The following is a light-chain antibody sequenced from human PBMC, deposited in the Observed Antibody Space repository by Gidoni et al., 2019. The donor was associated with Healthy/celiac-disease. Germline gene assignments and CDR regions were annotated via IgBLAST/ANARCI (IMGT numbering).Light chain of an antibody. Sequence: QSVLTQPPSVSGAPGQRVTISCTGSSSNIGAGYDVHWYQQLPGTALKLLIYGNSNRPSGVPDRFSGSKSGTSASLAITGLQAEDEADYYCQSYDSSLSGVFGTGTKVTVL. V-gene: IGLV1-40*01. CDR2: GNS. J-gene: IGLJ1*01. CDR3: QSYDSSLSGV. CDR1: SSNIGAGYD.